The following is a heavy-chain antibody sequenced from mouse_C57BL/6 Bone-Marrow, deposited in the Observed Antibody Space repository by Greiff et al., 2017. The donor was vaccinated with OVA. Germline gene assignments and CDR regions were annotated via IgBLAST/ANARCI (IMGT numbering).Heavy chain of an antibody. CDR2: ISYDGSN. J-gene: IGHJ3*01. V-gene: IGHV3-6*01. CDR3: ARERALRGVFAY. Sequence: EVQLQQSGPGLVKPSQSLSLTCSVTGYSITSGYYWNWIRQFPGNKLEWMGYISYDGSNNYNPSLKNRISITRDTSKNQFFLKLNSVTTEDTATYYGARERALRGVFAYWGQGTLVTVSA. CDR1: GYSITSGYY. D-gene: IGHD1-1*01.